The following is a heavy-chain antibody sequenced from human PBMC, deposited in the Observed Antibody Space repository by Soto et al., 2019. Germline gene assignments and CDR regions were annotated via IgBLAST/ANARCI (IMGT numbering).Heavy chain of an antibody. D-gene: IGHD6-13*01. CDR2: IYYSGST. V-gene: IGHV4-39*01. CDR1: GGSISSSSYY. Sequence: SETLSLTCTVSGGSISSSSYYWGWIRQPPGKGLEWIGSIYYSGSTYYNPSLKSRVTISVDTSKNQFSLKLSSVTAADTAVYYCARRSPKIAAAGTFYFDYWGQATLVTVSS. CDR3: ARRSPKIAAAGTFYFDY. J-gene: IGHJ4*02.